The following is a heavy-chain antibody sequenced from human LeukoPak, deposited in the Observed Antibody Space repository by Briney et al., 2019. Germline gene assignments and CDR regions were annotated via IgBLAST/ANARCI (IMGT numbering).Heavy chain of an antibody. Sequence: GGSLRLSCAASGFTFSDYYMSWIRQAPGKGLEWVSYISSSGSTIYYADSVKGRFTISRDNAKNSLYLQMNSLRAEDTAVYYCARSLNGSGSYYQRYYYYYYMDVWGKGTTVTVSS. J-gene: IGHJ6*03. D-gene: IGHD3-10*01. CDR2: ISSSGSTI. V-gene: IGHV3-11*01. CDR1: GFTFSDYY. CDR3: ARSLNGSGSYYQRYYYYYYMDV.